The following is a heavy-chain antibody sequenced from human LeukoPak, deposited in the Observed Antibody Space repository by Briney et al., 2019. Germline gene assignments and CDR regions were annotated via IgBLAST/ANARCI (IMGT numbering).Heavy chain of an antibody. CDR3: ARDVVVVAATDNRFDP. CDR2: INPNSGGT. V-gene: IGHV1-2*02. D-gene: IGHD2-15*01. Sequence: ASVTVSCKASGYTFTGYYMHWVRQAPGQGLEGMGWINPNSGGTNYAQKFQGRVTMTRDTSISTAYMELSRLRPDDTAVYYCARDVVVVAATDNRFDPWGQGTLVTVSS. CDR1: GYTFTGYY. J-gene: IGHJ5*02.